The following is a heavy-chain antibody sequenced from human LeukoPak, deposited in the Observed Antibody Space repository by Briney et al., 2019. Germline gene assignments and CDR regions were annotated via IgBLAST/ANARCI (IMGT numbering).Heavy chain of an antibody. CDR3: ARDAGGRTQREGWFDP. V-gene: IGHV3-21*01. Sequence: GGSLRLSCAASGFSFSDYSLNWVRQAPGKRLEWLSSISSGGMWIYYADSLKGRFTISRDNAENSLYLQMKSLRVEDTGVYYCARDAGGRTQREGWFDPWGQGTLVTVSS. CDR1: GFSFSDYS. D-gene: IGHD1-26*01. CDR2: ISSGGMWI. J-gene: IGHJ5*02.